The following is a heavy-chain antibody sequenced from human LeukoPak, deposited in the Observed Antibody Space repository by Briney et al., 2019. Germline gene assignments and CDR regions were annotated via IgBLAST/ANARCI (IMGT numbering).Heavy chain of an antibody. V-gene: IGHV4-4*07. J-gene: IGHJ3*02. D-gene: IGHD5-24*01. CDR3: AGGRDGYNSGAFDI. CDR1: AASVSSHY. Sequence: SETLSLTCTVSAASVSSHYWSWIRQPAGKGPEWIGGIHISRSTNYNPSLKSRVTMSVDMSKNQFSLRLSSVTAADTAVYYCAGGRDGYNSGAFDIWGQGTMITVSS. CDR2: IHISRST.